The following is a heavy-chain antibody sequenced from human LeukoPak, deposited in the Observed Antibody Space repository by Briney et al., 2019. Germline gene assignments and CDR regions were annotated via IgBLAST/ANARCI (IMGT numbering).Heavy chain of an antibody. CDR3: ARDPADYGDYVPSFFDY. D-gene: IGHD4-17*01. V-gene: IGHV3-21*01. CDR2: ISSSSSYI. J-gene: IGHJ4*02. Sequence: GGSLRLSCAASGFTFSSYSMKWVRQAPGKGLEWVSSISSSSSYIYYADSVKGRLTISRDNAKNSLYLQMNSLRAEDTAVYYCARDPADYGDYVPSFFDYWGQGTLVTVSS. CDR1: GFTFSSYS.